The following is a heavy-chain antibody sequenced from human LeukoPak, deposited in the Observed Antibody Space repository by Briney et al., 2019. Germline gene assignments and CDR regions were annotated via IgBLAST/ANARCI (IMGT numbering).Heavy chain of an antibody. Sequence: ASVKVSCKVSGYTLTELSMHWVRQAPGKGLEWMGGFDREDGETIYAQKFQGRVTMTEDTSTDTAYMELSSLRSDDTAVYYCATGARYSGYDLGGWVAFDIWGQGTMVTVSS. J-gene: IGHJ3*02. D-gene: IGHD5-12*01. CDR3: ATGARYSGYDLGGWVAFDI. CDR1: GYTLTELS. CDR2: FDREDGET. V-gene: IGHV1-24*01.